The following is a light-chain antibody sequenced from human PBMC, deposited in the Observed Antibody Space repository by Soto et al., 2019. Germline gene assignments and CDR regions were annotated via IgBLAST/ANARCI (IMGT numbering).Light chain of an antibody. V-gene: IGKV3-20*01. CDR3: HHYGATPQT. J-gene: IGKJ1*01. CDR2: GAS. Sequence: EMVLTQSPGSLSLSPGERATLACRASQTVHSSYLAWYQQRPGQAPRLLVYGASRRATGTPDRFTGSGSGTDFTLTITRLEPEDFAVYYCHHYGATPQTFGQGTTVENK. CDR1: QTVHSSY.